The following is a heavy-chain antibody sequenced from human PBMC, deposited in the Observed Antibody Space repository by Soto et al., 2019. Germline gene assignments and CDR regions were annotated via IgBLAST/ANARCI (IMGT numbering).Heavy chain of an antibody. D-gene: IGHD2-21*01. Sequence: QVRLEQSGGEVKKPGSSVKVSCRVSGGIFSDYAVSWVRQAPGQGLQWVGGIIPKCGTAKYARKFEDRVTLTADELTSTVYMEINYLRSEDTALYYCARDKLSSLVVETPDRLDSWGQGTLLTVSS. CDR3: ARDKLSSLVVETPDRLDS. CDR2: IIPKCGTA. V-gene: IGHV1-69*12. CDR1: GGIFSDYA. J-gene: IGHJ4*02.